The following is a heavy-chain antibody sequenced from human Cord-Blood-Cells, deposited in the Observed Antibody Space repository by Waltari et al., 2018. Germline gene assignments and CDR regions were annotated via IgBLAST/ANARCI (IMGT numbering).Heavy chain of an antibody. Sequence: QLQLQESGPGLVKPSETLSLTCTVSGGSISSSSYYWGWIRQPPGKGLEWIGSIYYSGSTYYNPSLKSRVTISVDTSKNQFSLKLSSVTAADTAVYYCAKAAAGTHAFDIWGQGTMVTVSS. CDR3: AKAAAGTHAFDI. V-gene: IGHV4-39*01. D-gene: IGHD6-13*01. CDR2: IYYSGST. J-gene: IGHJ3*02. CDR1: GGSISSSSYY.